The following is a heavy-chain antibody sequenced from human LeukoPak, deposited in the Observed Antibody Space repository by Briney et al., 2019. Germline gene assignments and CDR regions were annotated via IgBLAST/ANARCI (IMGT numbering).Heavy chain of an antibody. CDR3: ARDQEIGAVYYYYMDV. CDR2: ISYDGSNK. Sequence: QPGGSLRLSCAASGFTFSSYAMHWVRQAPGKGLEWVAVISYDGSNKYYADSVKGRFTISRDNSKNTLYLQMNSLRAEDTAVYYCARDQEIGAVYYYYMDVWGKGTTVTVSS. J-gene: IGHJ6*03. V-gene: IGHV3-30*04. CDR1: GFTFSSYA. D-gene: IGHD3-10*01.